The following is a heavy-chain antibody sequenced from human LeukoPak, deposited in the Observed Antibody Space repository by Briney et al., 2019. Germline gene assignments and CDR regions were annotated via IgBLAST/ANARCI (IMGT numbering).Heavy chain of an antibody. Sequence: GASVKVSCKASGYTFTSYAMNWVRQAPGQGLEWMGWINTNTRNPTYAQGFTGRFVFSLDTSVSTAYLQISSLKAEDTAVYYCAREFNSYGYSALDYWGQGTLVTVSS. CDR2: INTNTRNP. D-gene: IGHD5-18*01. CDR3: AREFNSYGYSALDY. V-gene: IGHV7-4-1*02. J-gene: IGHJ4*02. CDR1: GYTFTSYA.